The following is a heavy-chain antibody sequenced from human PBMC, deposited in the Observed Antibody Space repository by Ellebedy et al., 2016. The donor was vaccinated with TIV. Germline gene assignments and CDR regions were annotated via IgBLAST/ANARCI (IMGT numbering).Heavy chain of an antibody. CDR3: AKDQVGGDGRWVFDI. D-gene: IGHD3-16*01. V-gene: IGHV3-23*01. Sequence: GESLKISCAASGFTFNSYAMSWVRQAPGKGLEWVSTISNTGSRTYYADSVEGRFIISRDNSKRTLYLQKNSLRAEDTAVYYCAKDQVGGDGRWVFDIWGQGTMVTVSS. CDR2: ISNTGSRT. CDR1: GFTFNSYA. J-gene: IGHJ3*02.